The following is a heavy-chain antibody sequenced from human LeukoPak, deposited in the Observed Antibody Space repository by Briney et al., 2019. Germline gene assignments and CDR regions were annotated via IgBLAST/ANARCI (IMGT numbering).Heavy chain of an antibody. CDR2: ITSGSSYI. CDR1: GFTFSSYN. V-gene: IGHV3-21*01. D-gene: IGHD1-26*01. J-gene: IGHJ6*03. CDR3: ARDPYSGSYGNYYYYFMNV. Sequence: GGSLRLSCAASGFTFSSYNMNWVRQAPGKGLEWVSSITSGSSYIYYADSVKGRFTISRDNAKNSLYLQMNSLRAEDTAVYYCARDPYSGSYGNYYYYFMNVWGKGTTVTISS.